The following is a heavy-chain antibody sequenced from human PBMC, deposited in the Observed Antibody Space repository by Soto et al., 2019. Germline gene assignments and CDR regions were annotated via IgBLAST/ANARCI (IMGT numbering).Heavy chain of an antibody. CDR1: GGTFSTYA. V-gene: IGHV1-69*12. D-gene: IGHD2-15*01. CDR3: ARAEDEVVVMAGTARGNQHAYHRMDV. J-gene: IGHJ6*02. Sequence: QDHLVQSGAAVKKPASSVKISCRSTGGTFSTYAFSWVRQAPGQGLEWMGGIIPMFATPIYAQKYQGRVTITADDSTSRANMEVNSLRSNDTAVYFCARAEDEVVVMAGTARGNQHAYHRMDVWGQGTSVTVSS. CDR2: IIPMFATP.